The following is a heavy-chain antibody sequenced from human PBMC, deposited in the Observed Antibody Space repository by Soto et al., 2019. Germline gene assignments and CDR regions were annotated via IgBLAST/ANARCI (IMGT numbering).Heavy chain of an antibody. D-gene: IGHD1-26*01. Sequence: QVQLVQSGAEVKKPGSSVKVSCKASGGTFSSYAISWVRQAPGQGLEWMGGIIPIFGTANYAQKFQGRVPITADESTSTAYMELSSLRSEDTAVYYCARDRWVGATPTQQYYFDYWGQGTLVTVSS. CDR1: GGTFSSYA. J-gene: IGHJ4*02. CDR2: IIPIFGTA. CDR3: ARDRWVGATPTQQYYFDY. V-gene: IGHV1-69*01.